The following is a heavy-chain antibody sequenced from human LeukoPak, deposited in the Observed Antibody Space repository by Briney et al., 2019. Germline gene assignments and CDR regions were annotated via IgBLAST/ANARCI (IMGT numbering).Heavy chain of an antibody. CDR1: GFPFSSYW. D-gene: IGHD1-26*01. CDR3: ARITSGSYYGDAFHI. CDR2: IKEDGSEK. V-gene: IGHV3-7*03. J-gene: IGHJ3*02. Sequence: GGSLRLSCVASGFPFSSYWMTWVRQAPGKGLEWVANIKEDGSEKYYVDPVKGRFTISRDNAKNSLYLQMNSLRAEDTAVYYCARITSGSYYGDAFHIWGQGTMVAVSS.